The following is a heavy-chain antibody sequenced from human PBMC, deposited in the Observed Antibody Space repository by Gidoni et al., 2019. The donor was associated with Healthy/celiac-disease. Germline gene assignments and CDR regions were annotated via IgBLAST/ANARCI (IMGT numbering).Heavy chain of an antibody. CDR2: IVVGSGNT. Sequence: QMQLVQSGPEVKTPGTSVKVSCKASGFTFTSSAVQWVRQARGQRLEWIGWIVVGSGNTNYAQKFQERVTITRYMSTSTAYMELSSLRSEDTAVYYCAADRSHYGRRSYYDGMDVWGQGTTVTVSS. J-gene: IGHJ6*02. D-gene: IGHD4-17*01. CDR3: AADRSHYGRRSYYDGMDV. V-gene: IGHV1-58*01. CDR1: GFTFTSSA.